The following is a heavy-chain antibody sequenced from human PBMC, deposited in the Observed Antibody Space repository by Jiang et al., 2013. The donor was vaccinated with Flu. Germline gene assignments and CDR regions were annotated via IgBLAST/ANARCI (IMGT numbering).Heavy chain of an antibody. J-gene: IGHJ4*02. V-gene: IGHV4-39*07. Sequence: GLVKPSETLSLTCTVSGGPISDSRYYWGWIRQPPGKDLEWIASIFYSGSTHYNPSLQSRVTISVDTSKNHFSLELTSVTAADTAVYYCTRHVGMQLPHVDYWGQGAAVSVSS. D-gene: IGHD5-18*01. CDR3: TRHVGMQLPHVDY. CDR1: GGPISDSRYY. CDR2: IFYSGST.